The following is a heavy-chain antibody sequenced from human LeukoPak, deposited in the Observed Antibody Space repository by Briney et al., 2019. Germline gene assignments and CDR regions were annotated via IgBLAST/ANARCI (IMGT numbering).Heavy chain of an antibody. V-gene: IGHV1-18*01. CDR3: ARDRGYSGYDLGGLIAFGI. Sequence: ASVKVSCKASGYTFTSYGISWVRQAPGQGLEWMGWISAYNGNTNYAQKLQGRVTMTTDTSTSTAYMELRSLRSDDTAVYYCARDRGYSGYDLGGLIAFGIWGQGTMVTVSS. J-gene: IGHJ3*02. CDR2: ISAYNGNT. CDR1: GYTFTSYG. D-gene: IGHD5-12*01.